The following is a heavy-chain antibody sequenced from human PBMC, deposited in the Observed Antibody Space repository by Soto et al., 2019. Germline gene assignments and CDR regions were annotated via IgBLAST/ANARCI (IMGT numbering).Heavy chain of an antibody. D-gene: IGHD2-2*01. Sequence: EVQLLESGGGLVQPGGSLRLSCAASGFTFSSYAMSWVRQAPGKGLEWVSAISGSGGSTYYADSVKGRFTISRDNSKNTLCLQMNSLRAEDTAVYYCAKDSSSNNWFDPWGQGTLVTVSS. J-gene: IGHJ5*02. CDR3: AKDSSSNNWFDP. CDR2: ISGSGGST. CDR1: GFTFSSYA. V-gene: IGHV3-23*01.